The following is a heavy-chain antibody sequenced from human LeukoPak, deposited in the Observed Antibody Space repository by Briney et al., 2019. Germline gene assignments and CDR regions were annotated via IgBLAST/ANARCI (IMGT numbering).Heavy chain of an antibody. V-gene: IGHV3-33*01. Sequence: GGSLRLSCAASGFTFSTYGIHWVRQAPGKGLGWVSDIWYNGNTYYADSVKGRFTISRDNSKSTLYLQMNSLRAEDTGVYYCAREEGVDGTSGINNWGQGTLVIVSS. CDR2: IWYNGNT. J-gene: IGHJ4*02. CDR1: GFTFSTYG. CDR3: AREEGVDGTSGINN. D-gene: IGHD4-23*01.